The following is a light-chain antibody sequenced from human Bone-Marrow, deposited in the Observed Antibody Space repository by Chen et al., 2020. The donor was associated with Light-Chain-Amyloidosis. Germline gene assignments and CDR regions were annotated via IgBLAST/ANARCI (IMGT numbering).Light chain of an antibody. CDR1: ISDVGGDNH. CDR2: EVT. CDR3: SSYTITNTLV. J-gene: IGLJ1*01. V-gene: IGLV2-14*01. Sequence: QSALTQPASVSGSPGQSITISCTGTISDVGGDNHVSWYQQHPDNAPKLMIYEVTNRPSWVPDRFSGSKSDNTASLTISGLQTEDEADYFCSSYTITNTLVFGSGTRVTVL.